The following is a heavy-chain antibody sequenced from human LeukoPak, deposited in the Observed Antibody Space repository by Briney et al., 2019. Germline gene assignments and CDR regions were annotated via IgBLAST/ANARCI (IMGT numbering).Heavy chain of an antibody. V-gene: IGHV3-30*02. CDR1: GFTFSSYG. J-gene: IGHJ4*02. Sequence: QPGGSLRLSCAASGFTFSSYGMHWVRQAPGKGLEWVAFIRYDGSNKYYADSVKGRFTISRDNSKNTLYLQMNSLRAEDTAVYYCAVHCSSTSCYIDYWGQGTLVTVSS. CDR2: IRYDGSNK. CDR3: AVHCSSTSCYIDY. D-gene: IGHD2-2*02.